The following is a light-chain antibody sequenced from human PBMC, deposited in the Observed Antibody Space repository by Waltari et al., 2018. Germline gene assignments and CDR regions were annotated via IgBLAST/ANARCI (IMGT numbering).Light chain of an antibody. Sequence: EIVLTQSPATLSLSPGERATLSCRARQSVGRYLAWYQQKPGQAPRLLIYAASNRATGIPARFSGSGSGTDFTLTINSLEPEDFAVYYCQHRGHWPPDATFGPGTKVDIK. V-gene: IGKV3-11*01. J-gene: IGKJ3*01. CDR3: QHRGHWPPDAT. CDR2: AAS. CDR1: QSVGRY.